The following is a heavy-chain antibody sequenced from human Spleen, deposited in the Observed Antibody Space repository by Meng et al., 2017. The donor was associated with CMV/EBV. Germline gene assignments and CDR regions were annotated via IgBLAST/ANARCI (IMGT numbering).Heavy chain of an antibody. V-gene: IGHV4-59*01. D-gene: IGHD5-18*01. J-gene: IGHJ4*02. CDR2: IYYSGST. CDR1: GDSISGYY. CDR3: ARGRLPYY. Sequence: SETLSLTCTVSGDSISGYYWTWIRQPPGKGLEWIGYIYYSGSTNYNPSLKSRVTMSVDTSKNQFSLKLSSVTAADTAVYYCARGRLPYYWGQGTLVTVSS.